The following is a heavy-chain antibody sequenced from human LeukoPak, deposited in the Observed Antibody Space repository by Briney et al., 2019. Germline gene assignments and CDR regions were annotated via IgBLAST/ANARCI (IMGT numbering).Heavy chain of an antibody. CDR3: AKDIERYCSSTSCYAPDY. Sequence: GGSLRLSCAASGFTFDDYTMHWVRQAPGKGLEWVSLISWDGGSTYYADSVKGRFTISSDNSKNSLYLQMNSLRTEDTALYYCAKDIERYCSSTSCYAPDYWGQGTLVTVSS. V-gene: IGHV3-43*01. CDR2: ISWDGGST. CDR1: GFTFDDYT. J-gene: IGHJ4*02. D-gene: IGHD2-2*01.